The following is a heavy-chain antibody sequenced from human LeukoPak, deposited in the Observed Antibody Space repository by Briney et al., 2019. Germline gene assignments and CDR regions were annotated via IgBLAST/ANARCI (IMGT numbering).Heavy chain of an antibody. CDR3: ASGDMWATYAFDI. J-gene: IGHJ3*02. CDR2: IYYSGST. V-gene: IGHV4-39*01. D-gene: IGHD2-15*01. Sequence: SETLSLTCTVSGGSISSSSYYWGWIRHPPGKGLEWIGSIYYSGSTYYNPSLKSRVTISVDTSKNQFSLKLSSVTAADTAVYYCASGDMWATYAFDIWGQGTMVTVSS. CDR1: GGSISSSSYY.